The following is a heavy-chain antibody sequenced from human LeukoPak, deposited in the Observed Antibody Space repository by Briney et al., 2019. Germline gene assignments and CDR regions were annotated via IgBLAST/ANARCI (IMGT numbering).Heavy chain of an antibody. CDR1: GGSVSSYY. D-gene: IGHD4-23*01. CDR3: ARDSGNSLLTGAFDI. V-gene: IGHV4-59*02. CDR2: IYYGGST. J-gene: IGHJ3*02. Sequence: PSETLSLTCTVSGGSVSSYYWSWIRQPPGKGLEWIGYIYYGGSTNYNPSLKSRVIISVDTSKNQFSPKLSSVTAADTAVYYCARDSGNSLLTGAFDIWGQGTMVTVSS.